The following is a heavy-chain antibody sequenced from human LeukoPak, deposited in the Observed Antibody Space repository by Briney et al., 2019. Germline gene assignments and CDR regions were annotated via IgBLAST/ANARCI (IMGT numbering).Heavy chain of an antibody. V-gene: IGHV1-69*04. CDR3: ARDTPLWFGELLYFWYFDL. CDR1: GGTFSSYA. CDR2: MIPILGIA. J-gene: IGHJ2*01. D-gene: IGHD3-10*01. Sequence: ASVKVSCKASGGTFSSYAISWVRQAPGQGLEWMGRMIPILGIANYAQKFQGRVTITADKSTSTAYMELSSLRSEDTAVYYCARDTPLWFGELLYFWYFDLWGRGTLVTVSS.